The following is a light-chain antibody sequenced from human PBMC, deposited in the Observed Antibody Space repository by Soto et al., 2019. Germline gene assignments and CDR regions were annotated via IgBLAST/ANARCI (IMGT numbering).Light chain of an antibody. Sequence: DIEMTRSPDSLAVSLGERATINCKSSQSVLYSSNNKNYFAWYQQKPGQPPKLLISWASNRESGVPDRFGGSGSGTDFTLTINSLQAEDVAVYYCQQYYGTPYTFGQGTKLEIK. CDR2: WAS. CDR1: QSVLYSSNNKNY. V-gene: IGKV4-1*01. CDR3: QQYYGTPYT. J-gene: IGKJ2*01.